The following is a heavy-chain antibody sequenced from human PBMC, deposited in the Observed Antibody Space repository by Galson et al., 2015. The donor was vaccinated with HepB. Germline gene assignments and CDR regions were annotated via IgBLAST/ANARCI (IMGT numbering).Heavy chain of an antibody. CDR3: ARGPGPDY. D-gene: IGHD1-14*01. Sequence: TLSLTCTVSGGSIGSGGYYWYWIRQHPGKGLEWIGYIYYSGSTYYNPSLKSRVTISVDTSKNQFSLKLSSVTAADTAVYYCARGPGPDYWGQGTLVTVSS. CDR2: IYYSGST. J-gene: IGHJ4*02. V-gene: IGHV4-31*03. CDR1: GGSIGSGGYY.